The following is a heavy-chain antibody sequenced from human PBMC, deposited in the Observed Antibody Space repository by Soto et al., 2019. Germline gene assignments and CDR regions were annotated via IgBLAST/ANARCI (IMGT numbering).Heavy chain of an antibody. CDR2: ISSNGGGT. D-gene: IGHD3-10*01. V-gene: IGHV3-64*01. J-gene: IGHJ6*03. Sequence: GGSLRLSCAASGFTFSSYAMHWVRQAPGKGLEYVSAISSNGGGTYYANSVKGRFTISRDNSKNTLYLQMCSLRAEDMAVYYCARVGGDYYYYYYMDVWGKGTTVTVSS. CDR1: GFTFSSYA. CDR3: ARVGGDYYYYYYMDV.